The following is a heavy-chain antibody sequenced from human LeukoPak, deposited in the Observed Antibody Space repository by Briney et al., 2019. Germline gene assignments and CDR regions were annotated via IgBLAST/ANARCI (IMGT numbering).Heavy chain of an antibody. Sequence: GGSLRLSCAASGLTLSRHWMSWVRQAPGKWLEWVANINEDGSQKHRVDSVKGRFSISRDNAKNSLNLQMNSLRAEDTAVYYCARGHYDMDVWGQGTPVTVSS. V-gene: IGHV3-7*05. J-gene: IGHJ6*02. CDR1: GLTLSRHW. CDR2: INEDGSQK. CDR3: ARGHYDMDV.